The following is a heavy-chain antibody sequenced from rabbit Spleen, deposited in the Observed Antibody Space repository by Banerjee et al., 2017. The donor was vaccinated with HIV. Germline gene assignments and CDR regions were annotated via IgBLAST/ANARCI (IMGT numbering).Heavy chain of an antibody. CDR3: ARDTSSSFSSHGMDL. D-gene: IGHD1-1*01. J-gene: IGHJ6*01. CDR2: IDTGSSGFT. Sequence: QSLEESGGDLVKPGASLTLTCITSGVSFSGNSYMCWVRQAPGKGLEWIVCIDTGSSGFTYFATWAKGRFTISKTSSTTVTLQMTRLTAADTATYFCARDTSSSFSSHGMDLWGQGTLVTVS. CDR1: GVSFSGNSY. V-gene: IGHV1S40*01.